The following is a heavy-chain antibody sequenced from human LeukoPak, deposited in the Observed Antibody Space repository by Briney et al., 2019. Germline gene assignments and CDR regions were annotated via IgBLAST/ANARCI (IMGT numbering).Heavy chain of an antibody. CDR2: ISAYNGNT. CDR1: GYTFTIYG. J-gene: IGHJ4*02. V-gene: IGHV1-18*01. Sequence: ASVKVSCKASGYTFTIYGISWVRQSPGQGLEWMGWISAYNGNTDYAQNLQGRVTMTTDTLTSTAYMELRSLRSDDTAVYYCARDQSLVAYSSTWFDYWGQGTPVTVSS. CDR3: ARDQSLVAYSSTWFDY. D-gene: IGHD6-13*01.